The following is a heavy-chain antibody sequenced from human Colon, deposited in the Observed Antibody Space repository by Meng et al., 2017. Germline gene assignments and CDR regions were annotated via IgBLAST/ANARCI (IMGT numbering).Heavy chain of an antibody. Sequence: QVQLKGSGPGLVRPSETLSLTCTVSGASVSSDSHYWSWIRQSPGKGLEWIGYIYYTGNTNYNPSLASRVSMSLDTSKNHFSLHLTSVTAADTAIYYCARVNGDFDEAWFDPWGQGTLVTVSS. V-gene: IGHV4-61*03. CDR2: IYYTGNT. J-gene: IGHJ5*02. CDR1: GASVSSDSHY. CDR3: ARVNGDFDEAWFDP. D-gene: IGHD4-17*01.